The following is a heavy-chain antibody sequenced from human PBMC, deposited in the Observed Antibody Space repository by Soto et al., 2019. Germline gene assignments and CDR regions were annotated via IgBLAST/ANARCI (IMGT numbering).Heavy chain of an antibody. J-gene: IGHJ5*02. Sequence: EVQLVESGGGLVQPGGSLRLSCAASGFTFSSYSMNWVRQAPGKGLEWVSYISSSSSTIYYADSVKGRFTISRDNAKNSLYLQMNSLRAEDTAVYYCVRDQDGSWFDPWGQGTLVTVSS. V-gene: IGHV3-48*01. D-gene: IGHD1-26*01. CDR2: ISSSSSTI. CDR3: VRDQDGSWFDP. CDR1: GFTFSSYS.